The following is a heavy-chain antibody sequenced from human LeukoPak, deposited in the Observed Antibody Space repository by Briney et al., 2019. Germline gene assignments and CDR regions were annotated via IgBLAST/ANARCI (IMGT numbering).Heavy chain of an antibody. J-gene: IGHJ6*03. CDR3: ARRDIVVVPAASRSGGYYYYYMDV. CDR2: IKQDGSEK. V-gene: IGHV3-7*01. CDR1: GFTFSSYW. D-gene: IGHD2-2*01. Sequence: PGGSLRLSCAASGFTFSSYWMSWVRQAPGKGLEWVANIKQDGSEKYYVDSVKGRFTISRDNAKNSLYLQMNSLRAEDTAVYYCARRDIVVVPAASRSGGYYYYYMDVWGKGTTVTVSS.